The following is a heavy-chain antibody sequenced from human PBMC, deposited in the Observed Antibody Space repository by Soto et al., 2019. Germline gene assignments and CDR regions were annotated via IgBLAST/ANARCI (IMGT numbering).Heavy chain of an antibody. V-gene: IGHV3-23*01. CDR2: VSASGSIT. J-gene: IGHJ4*02. D-gene: IGHD2-15*01. CDR3: AKGDCSGGRCYRVFDY. CDR1: GFTFSSYD. Sequence: PGGSLRLSCAASGFTFSSYDMSWVRQAPGKGLEWVSGVSASGSITSYADSAKGRFTISRDNAKNTVFLQMSSLRAEDTAVYYCAKGDCSGGRCYRVFDYWGQGTLVTVSS.